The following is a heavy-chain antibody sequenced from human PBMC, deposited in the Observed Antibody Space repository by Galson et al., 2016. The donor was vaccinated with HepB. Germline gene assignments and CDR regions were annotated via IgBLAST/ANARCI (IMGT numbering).Heavy chain of an antibody. CDR3: ARDPRVNGEYYHFYYGMDV. J-gene: IGHJ6*02. CDR2: INTYTERS. V-gene: IGHV7-4-1*01. Sequence: SVKVSCKASGYTLMNYPMNWVRQAPGQGLEWMGWINTYTERSTFAQAFTGRFVFSLDTGVNTAYLQILSLQPEDTAVYYCARDPRVNGEYYHFYYGMDVWGQGTTVTVSS. CDR1: GYTLMNYP. D-gene: IGHD4-17*01.